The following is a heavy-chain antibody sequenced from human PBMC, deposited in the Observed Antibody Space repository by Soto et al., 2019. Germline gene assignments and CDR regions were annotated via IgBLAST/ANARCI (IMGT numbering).Heavy chain of an antibody. CDR1: GFTIENSV. CDR3: ARAQKWRQLSLNVFDL. Sequence: EVQLVESGGGLVQPGGSLRLSCVASGFTIENSVMHWVRQTPGKGLMSVSRITGAGDDTLYADSMQGRFTISRDNAKNTVYLHMTGLRVEETAVYYCARAQKWRQLSLNVFDLWGQGTTVTVSS. D-gene: IGHD5-18*01. CDR2: ITGAGDDT. J-gene: IGHJ3*01. V-gene: IGHV3-74*01.